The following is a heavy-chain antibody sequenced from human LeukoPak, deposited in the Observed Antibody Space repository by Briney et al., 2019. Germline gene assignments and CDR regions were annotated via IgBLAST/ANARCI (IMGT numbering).Heavy chain of an antibody. CDR3: ARKDSGSDAFDI. D-gene: IGHD1-26*01. CDR1: GYTFTDYY. Sequence: ASVKVSCKASGYTFTDYYMHWVRQAPGQGLEWMGGIIPIFGTANYAQKFQGRVTITADKSTSTAYMELSSLRSEDTAVYYCARKDSGSDAFDIWGQGTMVTLSS. V-gene: IGHV1-69*06. J-gene: IGHJ3*02. CDR2: IIPIFGTA.